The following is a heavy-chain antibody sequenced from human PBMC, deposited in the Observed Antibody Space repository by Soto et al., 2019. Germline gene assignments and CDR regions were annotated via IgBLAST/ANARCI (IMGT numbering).Heavy chain of an antibody. CDR2: ISYDGSNK. J-gene: IGHJ4*02. V-gene: IGHV3-30-3*01. CDR3: ARSRRYSSSSHSSGWYVDY. CDR1: GFTFSSYA. D-gene: IGHD6-19*01. Sequence: GGSLRLSCAASGFTFSSYAMHWVRQAPGKGLEWVAVISYDGSNKYYADSVKGRFTISRDNSKNTLYRQMNSLRAEDTAVYYCARSRRYSSSSHSSGWYVDYWGQGTLVTVSS.